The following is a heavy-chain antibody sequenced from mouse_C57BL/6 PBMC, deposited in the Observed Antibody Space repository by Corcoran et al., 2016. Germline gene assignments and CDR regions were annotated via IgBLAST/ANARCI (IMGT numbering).Heavy chain of an antibody. CDR3: ARAYYGSSYFDY. D-gene: IGHD1-1*01. V-gene: IGHV1-66*01. J-gene: IGHJ2*01. Sequence: QVQLQQSGPELVKPGASVKISCKDSGYSFTSYYIHWVKQRPGQGLEWIGWIYPGSGNTKYNEKFKGKATLTADTSSSTAYMQLSSLTSEDSAVYYCARAYYGSSYFDYWGQGTTLTVSS. CDR1: GYSFTSYY. CDR2: IYPGSGNT.